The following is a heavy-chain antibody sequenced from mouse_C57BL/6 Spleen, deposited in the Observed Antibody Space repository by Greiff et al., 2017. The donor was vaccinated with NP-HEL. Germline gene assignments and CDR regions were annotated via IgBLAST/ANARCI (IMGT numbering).Heavy chain of an antibody. CDR3: ARGYYYGSSSRAWFAY. Sequence: QVQLQQSGAELVKPGASVKMSCKASGYTFTSYWITWVKQRPGQGLEWIGDIYPGSGSTNYNEKFKSKATLTVDTSSSTAYMQLSSLTSEDSAVYYCARGYYYGSSSRAWFAYWGQGTLVTVSA. V-gene: IGHV1-55*01. J-gene: IGHJ3*01. CDR1: GYTFTSYW. D-gene: IGHD1-1*01. CDR2: IYPGSGST.